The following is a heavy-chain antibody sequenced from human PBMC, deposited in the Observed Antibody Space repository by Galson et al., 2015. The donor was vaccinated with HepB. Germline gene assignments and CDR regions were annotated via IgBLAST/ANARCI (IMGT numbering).Heavy chain of an antibody. V-gene: IGHV3-23*02. Sequence: SLRLSCAASGFTFNSYAMSWVRQAPGKGLEWVSTISGGGGSTFYGDSVKGRLILSRDNSKKTLYLQMNSLRAGDTAVYYCARDRFRSYDFLTGGVTGYYFDYWGQGTLVTVSS. D-gene: IGHD3-9*01. CDR1: GFTFNSYA. CDR3: ARDRFRSYDFLTGGVTGYYFDY. J-gene: IGHJ4*02. CDR2: ISGGGGST.